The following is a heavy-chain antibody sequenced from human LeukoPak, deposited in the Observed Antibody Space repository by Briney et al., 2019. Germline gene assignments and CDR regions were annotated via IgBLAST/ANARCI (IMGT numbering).Heavy chain of an antibody. Sequence: GGSLRLSCAASGFTISNAWMNWVRQAPGTGLEWVGRIKRKTDGGTTDYAAPVKGRFTISRDDSKNTLFLQMNSLQTEDTAVYFCPTDWAAAGPYYFDYWGQGTLVTVSS. V-gene: IGHV3-15*01. J-gene: IGHJ4*02. D-gene: IGHD6-13*01. CDR2: IKRKTDGGTT. CDR3: PTDWAAAGPYYFDY. CDR1: GFTISNAW.